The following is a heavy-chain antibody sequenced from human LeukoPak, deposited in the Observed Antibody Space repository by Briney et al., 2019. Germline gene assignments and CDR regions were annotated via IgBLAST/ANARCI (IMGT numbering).Heavy chain of an antibody. CDR3: ATYGSGSYYLANWFDP. D-gene: IGHD3-10*01. CDR1: GGTFSSYA. Sequence: SVKVSCKASGGTFSSYAISWVRQAPGQGLEWMGGIIPIFGTANYAQKFQGRVTITADESTSTAYMELSSLKSEDTAVYYCATYGSGSYYLANWFDPWGQGTLVTVSS. CDR2: IIPIFGTA. V-gene: IGHV1-69*13. J-gene: IGHJ5*02.